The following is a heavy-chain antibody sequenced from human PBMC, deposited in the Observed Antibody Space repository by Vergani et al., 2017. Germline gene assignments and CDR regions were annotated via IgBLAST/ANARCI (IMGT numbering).Heavy chain of an antibody. Sequence: QVRLEESGPGLVKPSETLSLTCSVSGYSIGSGFYWAWIRQSPGEGLQWLTSIHNRGKTYHNPSLKSRVSVFLDTSKTRFSLNLTSVTATDTAVYYCARSQGDYWYFDLWGPGSLVTVSS. CDR1: GYSIGSGFY. D-gene: IGHD2-21*01. CDR2: IHNRGKT. J-gene: IGHJ2*01. V-gene: IGHV4-38-2*01. CDR3: ARSQGDYWYFDL.